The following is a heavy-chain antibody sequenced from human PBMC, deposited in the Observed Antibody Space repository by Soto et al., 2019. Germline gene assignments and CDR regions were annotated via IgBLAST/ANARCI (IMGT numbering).Heavy chain of an antibody. V-gene: IGHV3-23*01. CDR2: ISGSGGST. CDR1: GFTFSTYA. J-gene: IGHJ4*02. Sequence: PGGSLRLSCAASGFTFSTYAMSWVRQAPGRGLEWVSAISGSGGSTYYADSVKGRFTISRDNSKSTLYLQMNSLRAEDTAVYYCAKMVKGGGGIVGPGFDYWGQGALVNVSS. CDR3: AKMVKGGGGIVGPGFDY. D-gene: IGHD1-26*01.